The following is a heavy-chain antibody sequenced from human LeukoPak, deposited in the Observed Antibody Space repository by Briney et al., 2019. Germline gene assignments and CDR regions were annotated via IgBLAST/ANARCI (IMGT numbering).Heavy chain of an antibody. Sequence: GESLKISCKGSGYSFTSYWIGWVRQMPGKGLEWMGIIYPGDSDTRYSPSSQGQVTISADKSISTAYLQWSSLKASDTAMYYCARHRLVGATSDAFDIWGQGTMVTVSS. CDR3: ARHRLVGATSDAFDI. J-gene: IGHJ3*02. CDR1: GYSFTSYW. V-gene: IGHV5-51*01. CDR2: IYPGDSDT. D-gene: IGHD1-26*01.